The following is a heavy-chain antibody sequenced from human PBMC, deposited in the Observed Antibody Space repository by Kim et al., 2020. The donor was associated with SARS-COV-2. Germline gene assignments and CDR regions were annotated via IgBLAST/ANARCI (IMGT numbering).Heavy chain of an antibody. D-gene: IGHD3-10*01. V-gene: IGHV1-69*02. J-gene: IGHJ5*02. CDR1: GGTFSSYT. CDR3: ATVRGVISKKGNWFDP. Sequence: SVKVSCKASGGTFSSYTISWVRQAPGQGLEWMGRIIPILGIANYAQKFQGRVTITADKSTSTAYMELSSLRSEDTAVYYCATVRGVISKKGNWFDPWGQGTLVTVSS. CDR2: IIPILGIA.